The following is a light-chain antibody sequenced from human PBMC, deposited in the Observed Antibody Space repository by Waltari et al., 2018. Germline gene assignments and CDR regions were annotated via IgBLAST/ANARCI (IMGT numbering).Light chain of an antibody. CDR3: QQYVSSPWT. J-gene: IGKJ1*01. Sequence: DIVLTQSPGTLSLSPGERATLSCRASQSLSRTYLAWYHQRPGKPTRLLSYGASNRAAGLPDRFSGGGSGTDFTLTISRLEPEDFALYYCQQYVSSPWTFGQGTKVEIK. CDR2: GAS. V-gene: IGKV3-20*01. CDR1: QSLSRTY.